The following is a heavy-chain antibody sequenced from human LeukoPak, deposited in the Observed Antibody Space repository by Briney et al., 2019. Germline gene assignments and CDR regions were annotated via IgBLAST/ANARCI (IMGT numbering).Heavy chain of an antibody. D-gene: IGHD3-22*01. CDR3: ARENPSGYYNRPIDY. CDR1: GSSISSYY. Sequence: SETLSLTCTVSGSSISSYYWSWIRQPPGKGLEWIGDIYYSGSIKYNPSLKSRVTMSVDTSKNQFSLKLSSVTAADTAIYYCARENPSGYYNRPIDYWGQGTLVTVSS. J-gene: IGHJ4*02. V-gene: IGHV4-59*01. CDR2: IYYSGSI.